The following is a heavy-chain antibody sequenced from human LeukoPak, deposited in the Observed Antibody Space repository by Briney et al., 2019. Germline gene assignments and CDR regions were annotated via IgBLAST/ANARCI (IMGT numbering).Heavy chain of an antibody. D-gene: IGHD6-13*01. Sequence: GESLQISCKGSGSLFTSYWIGWVRQLPGKGLEWMGIIYPGDSDTRYSPSFQGQVTISADKSISTAYLQWGSLKASDTAMYYCARPHPGIAAAGTLPVDYWGQGTLVTVSS. J-gene: IGHJ4*02. V-gene: IGHV5-51*01. CDR3: ARPHPGIAAAGTLPVDY. CDR1: GSLFTSYW. CDR2: IYPGDSDT.